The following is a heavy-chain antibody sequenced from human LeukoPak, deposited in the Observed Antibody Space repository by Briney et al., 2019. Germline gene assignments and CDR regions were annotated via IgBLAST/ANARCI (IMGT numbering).Heavy chain of an antibody. J-gene: IGHJ3*02. Sequence: SETLSLTCAVSGYSISSGYYWGWIRQPPGKGLEWIGSIYHSGSTYYNPSLKSRVTISVDTSKNQFPLKLSSVTAADTAVYYCARQDYYDSSVIDAFDIWGQGTMVTVSS. D-gene: IGHD3-22*01. CDR2: IYHSGST. V-gene: IGHV4-38-2*01. CDR1: GYSISSGYY. CDR3: ARQDYYDSSVIDAFDI.